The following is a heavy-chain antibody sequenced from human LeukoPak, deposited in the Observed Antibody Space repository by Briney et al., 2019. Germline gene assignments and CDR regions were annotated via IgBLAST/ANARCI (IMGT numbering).Heavy chain of an antibody. CDR3: ARRGIALR. CDR2: IYHSGST. J-gene: IGHJ4*02. V-gene: IGHV4-38-2*02. D-gene: IGHD6-13*01. Sequence: SETLSLTCNVSGYSISSGYYWGWIRQPPGKGLQWIGTIYHSGSTYYNPSLKSRVTISVDTSKNQFSLKLSSVTAADTAVYYCARRGIALRWGQGTLVTVSS. CDR1: GYSISSGYY.